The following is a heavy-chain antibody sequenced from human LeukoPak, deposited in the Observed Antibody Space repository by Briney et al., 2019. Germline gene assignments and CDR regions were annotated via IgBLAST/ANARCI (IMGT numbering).Heavy chain of an antibody. CDR3: ARSRVGPSYYFDY. V-gene: IGHV3-11*01. J-gene: IGHJ4*02. CDR2: ISSSGSTI. D-gene: IGHD3-10*01. Sequence: GGSLRLSCAASGFTFSDYYMSWISQAPGKGLEWVSYISSSGSTIYYADSVKGRFTISRDNAKNSLYLQMNSLRAEDTAVYYCARSRVGPSYYFDYWGQGTLVTVSS. CDR1: GFTFSDYY.